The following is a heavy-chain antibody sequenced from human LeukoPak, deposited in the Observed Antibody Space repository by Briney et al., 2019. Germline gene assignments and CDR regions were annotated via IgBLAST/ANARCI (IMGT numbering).Heavy chain of an antibody. J-gene: IGHJ4*02. CDR3: ASLRSDSSGLDY. CDR1: GYTFTSYY. Sequence: ASVKVSCKASGYTFTSYYMHWVRQAPGQGLEWMGIINPSGGSTSYAQKLQGRVTMTTDTSTSTAYMELRSLRSDDTAVYYCASLRSDSSGLDYWGQGTLVTVSS. V-gene: IGHV1-46*01. CDR2: INPSGGST. D-gene: IGHD6-19*01.